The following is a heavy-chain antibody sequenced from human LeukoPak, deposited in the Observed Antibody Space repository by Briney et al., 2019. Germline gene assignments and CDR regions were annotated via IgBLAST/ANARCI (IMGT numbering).Heavy chain of an antibody. CDR2: ISGSGGST. J-gene: IGHJ4*02. Sequence: GGSLRLSCAASGFTFSSYAMSWVRQAPGKGLEWVSAISGSGGSTYYADSVKGRFTISRDNSKNTLYLQMNSLRAEDTAVYYCARDTHESGQFDYWGQGTLVTVSS. V-gene: IGHV3-23*01. CDR3: ARDTHESGQFDY. CDR1: GFTFSSYA.